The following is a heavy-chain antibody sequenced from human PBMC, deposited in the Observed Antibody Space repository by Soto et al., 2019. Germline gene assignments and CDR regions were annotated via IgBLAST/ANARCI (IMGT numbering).Heavy chain of an antibody. V-gene: IGHV4-31*03. J-gene: IGHJ6*02. CDR2: IYYSGST. CDR1: GGSISSGGYY. D-gene: IGHD5-12*01. Sequence: SETLSLTCTVSGGSISSGGYYWSWIRQHPGKGLEWIGYIYYSGSTYYNPSLKSRVTISVDTSKNQFSLKLSSVTAADTAVYYCAREHSGYDNYGMDVWGQGTTVTVSS. CDR3: AREHSGYDNYGMDV.